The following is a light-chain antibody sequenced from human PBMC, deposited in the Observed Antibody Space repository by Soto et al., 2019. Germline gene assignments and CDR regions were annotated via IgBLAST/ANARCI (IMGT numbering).Light chain of an antibody. J-gene: IGKJ5*01. V-gene: IGKV3-20*01. CDR2: SAS. CDR3: QQYGSSPPIT. CDR1: QRVSSIY. Sequence: IVWTQFLGTLSFSPGVRATLSCRASQRVSSIYLAWYQQKPGQAPTPLIYSASSRATGIPDRFSGSGSGTDFTLTISRLEPEDYALYYCQQYGSSPPITFGQGTRLEIK.